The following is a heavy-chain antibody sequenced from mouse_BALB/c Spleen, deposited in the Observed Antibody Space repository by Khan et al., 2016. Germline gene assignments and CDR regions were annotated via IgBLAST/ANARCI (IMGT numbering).Heavy chain of an antibody. D-gene: IGHD1-1*02. Sequence: EVELVESGGGLVQPGGSRKLSCAASGFTFSSFGMHWVRQAPEKGLEWVAYISSGSSTIYYADTVKGRFTISRDNPKNTLFLQMTSLMSEDTAMYYCARRGTDYYAMDYWGQGTSVTVSS. CDR1: GFTFSSFG. J-gene: IGHJ4*01. CDR3: ARRGTDYYAMDY. V-gene: IGHV5-17*02. CDR2: ISSGSSTI.